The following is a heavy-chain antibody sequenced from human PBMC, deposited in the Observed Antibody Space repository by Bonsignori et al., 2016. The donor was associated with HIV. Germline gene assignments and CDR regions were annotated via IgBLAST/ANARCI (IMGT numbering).Heavy chain of an antibody. CDR2: INHSGST. Sequence: WIRQPPGKGLEWIGEINHSGSTNYNPSLKSRVTISVDTSKNQFSLKLSSVTAADTAVYYCARGQLWYSSSRGNWFDPWGQGTLVTVSS. J-gene: IGHJ5*02. V-gene: IGHV4-34*01. CDR3: ARGQLWYSSSRGNWFDP. D-gene: IGHD6-13*01.